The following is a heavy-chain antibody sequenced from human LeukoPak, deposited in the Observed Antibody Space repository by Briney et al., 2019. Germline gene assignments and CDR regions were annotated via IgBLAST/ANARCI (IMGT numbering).Heavy chain of an antibody. J-gene: IGHJ5*02. CDR3: AREYGSGSSRRRFDP. D-gene: IGHD3-10*01. V-gene: IGHV3-48*03. Sequence: GGSLRLSCTASGFTFGDYAMNWVRQAPGKGLEWVSYISSGGRTIYYADSVKGRFTISRDNAENSLYLQMNSLRAEDTAVYYCAREYGSGSSRRRFDPWGQGTLVTVSS. CDR1: GFTFGDYA. CDR2: ISSGGRTI.